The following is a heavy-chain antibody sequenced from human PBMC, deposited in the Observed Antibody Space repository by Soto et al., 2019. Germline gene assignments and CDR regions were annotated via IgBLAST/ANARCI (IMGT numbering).Heavy chain of an antibody. J-gene: IGHJ4*02. V-gene: IGHV1-8*01. CDR3: ARGHRKSIAARPKLYYFDY. CDR1: GYTFTSYD. D-gene: IGHD6-6*01. Sequence: ASVKVSCKASGYTFTSYDINWVRQATGQGLEWMGWMNPNSGNTGYAQKFQGRVTMTRNTSISTAYMELSSLRSEDTAVYYCARGHRKSIAARPKLYYFDYWGQGTLVTVSS. CDR2: MNPNSGNT.